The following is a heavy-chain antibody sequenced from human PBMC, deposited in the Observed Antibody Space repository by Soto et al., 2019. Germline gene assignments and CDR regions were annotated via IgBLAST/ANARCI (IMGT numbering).Heavy chain of an antibody. CDR2: ISYDGSNK. V-gene: IGHV3-30*18. Sequence: QVQLVESGGGVVQPGRSLRLSCAASGFTFSSYGMHWVRQAPGKGLEWVAVISYDGSNKYYADSVKGRFTISRDNSKNTLYLQMNSLRAEDTAVYYCAKDREDILVVPAARSIFDYWRQGTLVTVSS. CDR3: AKDREDILVVPAARSIFDY. J-gene: IGHJ4*02. D-gene: IGHD2-2*01. CDR1: GFTFSSYG.